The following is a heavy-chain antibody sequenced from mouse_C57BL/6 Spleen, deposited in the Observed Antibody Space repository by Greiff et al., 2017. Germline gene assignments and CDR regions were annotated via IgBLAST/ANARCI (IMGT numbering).Heavy chain of an antibody. CDR3: ARYTDY. J-gene: IGHJ2*01. V-gene: IGHV1-69*01. CDR2: IDPSDSYS. Sequence: QVQLQQPGAELVMPGASVKLSCKASGYTFTSYWMHWVKQRPGQGLEWIGEIDPSDSYSNYNQKFKGKSTLTVDKSSSTAYMQLSSLTSEDSAVYYCARYTDYWGQGTTLTVSS. CDR1: GYTFTSYW.